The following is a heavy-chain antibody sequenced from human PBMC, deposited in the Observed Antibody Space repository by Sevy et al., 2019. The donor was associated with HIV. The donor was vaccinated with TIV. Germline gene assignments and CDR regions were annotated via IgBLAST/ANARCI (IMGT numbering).Heavy chain of an antibody. J-gene: IGHJ4*02. CDR2: IYWNDDK. V-gene: IGHV2-5*01. CDR3: AHGGLLLAFDY. CDR1: GFSLSTSGVG. Sequence: SGPTLVKPTQTLTLTCTFSGFSLSTSGVGVGWIRQPPGKALEWLALIYWNDDKRHSPSLKSRLTITKDTSKNQVVLTMTNMDPVDTATYYCAHGGLLLAFDYWGQGTLVTVSS. D-gene: IGHD3-22*01.